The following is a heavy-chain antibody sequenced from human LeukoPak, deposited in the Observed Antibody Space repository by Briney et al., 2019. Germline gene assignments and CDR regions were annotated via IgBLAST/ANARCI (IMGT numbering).Heavy chain of an antibody. Sequence: GGSLRLSCAASGFTFSSHWISWVRQAPGKGLEWVAHINQDGSQKSYVDSVEGRFTISRDNSKNTLYLQMNSLRAEDTAVYYCAKGTGDSSGYYAPHFDYWGQGTLVTVSS. CDR1: GFTFSSHW. D-gene: IGHD3-22*01. V-gene: IGHV3-7*03. J-gene: IGHJ4*02. CDR3: AKGTGDSSGYYAPHFDY. CDR2: INQDGSQK.